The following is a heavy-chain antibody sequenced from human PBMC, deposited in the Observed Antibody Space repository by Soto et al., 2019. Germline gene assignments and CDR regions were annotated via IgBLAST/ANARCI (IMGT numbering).Heavy chain of an antibody. J-gene: IGHJ6*03. CDR3: VVWSGHTIMDV. D-gene: IGHD3-3*01. CDR1: GGTFSSYT. Sequence: GASVKVSCKASGGTFSSYTISWVRQAPGQGLEWMGRIIPILGIANYAQKFQGRVTITADKSTSTAYMELSSLRSEDTAVYYRVVWSGHTIMDVWGKGTTVTVSS. CDR2: IIPILGIA. V-gene: IGHV1-69*02.